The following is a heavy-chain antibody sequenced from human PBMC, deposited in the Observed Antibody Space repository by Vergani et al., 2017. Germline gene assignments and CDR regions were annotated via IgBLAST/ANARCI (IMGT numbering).Heavy chain of an antibody. CDR3: ARITRGTRDFDWYFDL. CDR1: GGSFSGYY. J-gene: IGHJ2*01. D-gene: IGHD2-2*01. CDR2: INHSGST. Sequence: QVQLQQWGAGLLKPSETLSLTCAVYGGSFSGYYWNWIRQPPGKGLEWIGEINHSGSTNYNPSLKSRVTISVDTSENQFSLKLSSVTAADTAVYYCARITRGTRDFDWYFDLWGRGTLVTVSS. V-gene: IGHV4-34*01.